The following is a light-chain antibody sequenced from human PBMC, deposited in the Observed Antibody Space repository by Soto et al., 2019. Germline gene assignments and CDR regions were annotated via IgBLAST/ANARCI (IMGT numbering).Light chain of an antibody. V-gene: IGKV3-20*01. CDR2: GAS. CDR3: QQSYSTPLT. CDR1: QSVSSGY. J-gene: IGKJ4*01. Sequence: EIVLTQSPGTLSLSPGERATLSCRASQSVSSGYLAWYQQKPGQAPRLLIYGASSRATGIPDRFSGSGSGTDFSLTISSLQPEDSATYYCQQSYSTPLTFGGGTKVDIK.